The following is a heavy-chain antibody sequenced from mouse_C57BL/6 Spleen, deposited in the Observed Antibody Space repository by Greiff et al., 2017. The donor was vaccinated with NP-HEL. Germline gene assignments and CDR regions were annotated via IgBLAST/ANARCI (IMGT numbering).Heavy chain of an antibody. CDR1: GYTFTDYY. D-gene: IGHD2-4*01. J-gene: IGHJ3*01. Sequence: VHVKQSGPVLVKPGASVKMSCKASGYTFTDYYMNWVKQSHGKSLEWIGVINPYNGGTSYNQKFKGKATLTVDKSSSTAYMELNSLTSEDSAVYYCAGIYYDYDWFAYWGQGTLVTVSA. CDR3: AGIYYDYDWFAY. V-gene: IGHV1-19*01. CDR2: INPYNGGT.